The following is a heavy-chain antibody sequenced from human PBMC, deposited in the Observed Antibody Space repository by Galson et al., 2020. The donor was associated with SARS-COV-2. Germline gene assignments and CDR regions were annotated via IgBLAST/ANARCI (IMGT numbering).Heavy chain of an antibody. CDR3: ARDLGGYLDY. CDR2: ISYDGSNK. Sequence: TGGSLRLSCAASGFTFSSYAMHWVRQAPGKGLEWVAVISYDGSNKYYADSVKGRFTISRDNSKNTLYLQMNSLRAEDTAVYYCARDLGGYLDYWAQGTLVTVS. D-gene: IGHD2-15*01. V-gene: IGHV3-30-3*01. CDR1: GFTFSSYA. J-gene: IGHJ4*02.